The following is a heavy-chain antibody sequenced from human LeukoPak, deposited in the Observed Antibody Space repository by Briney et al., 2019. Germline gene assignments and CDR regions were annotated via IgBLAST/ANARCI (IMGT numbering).Heavy chain of an antibody. CDR2: ISNSDDKT. Sequence: GGSLRLSCAASGFTFSSYAMSWVRQAPGKGLEWVSAISNSDDKTYYADSVKGRFTISRDNSKNTLYLHMNSLRAEDTAVYYCAKARLAATGTHFDYWGQGTLVTVSS. J-gene: IGHJ4*02. D-gene: IGHD6-13*01. V-gene: IGHV3-23*01. CDR3: AKARLAATGTHFDY. CDR1: GFTFSSYA.